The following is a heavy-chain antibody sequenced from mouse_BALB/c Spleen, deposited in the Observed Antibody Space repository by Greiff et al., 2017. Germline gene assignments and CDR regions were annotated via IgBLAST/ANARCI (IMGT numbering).Heavy chain of an antibody. D-gene: IGHD1-1*01. V-gene: IGHV5-6*01. CDR1: GFTFSSYG. CDR2: ISSGGSYT. J-gene: IGHJ2*01. Sequence: EVQLVESGGDLVKPGGSLKLSCAASGFTFSSYGMSWVRQTPDKRLEWVATISSGGSYTYYPDSVKGRFTISRDNAKNTLYLQMSSLKSEDTAMYYCARQSTTVVATPFDYWGQGTTLTVSS. CDR3: ARQSTTVVATPFDY.